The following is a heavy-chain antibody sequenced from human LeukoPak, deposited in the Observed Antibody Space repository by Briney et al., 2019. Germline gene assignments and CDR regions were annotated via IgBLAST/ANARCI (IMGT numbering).Heavy chain of an antibody. CDR1: GYTFTGYY. J-gene: IGHJ3*02. D-gene: IGHD3-22*01. V-gene: IGHV1-2*02. Sequence: ASVNVSCKASGYTFTGYYMHWVRQAPGQGLECMGWINPNSGGTNYAQKFQGRVTMTRDTSISTAYMELSRLRSDDTAVYYCARTHYDSSGYYNPSDAFDIWGQGTMVTVSS. CDR2: INPNSGGT. CDR3: ARTHYDSSGYYNPSDAFDI.